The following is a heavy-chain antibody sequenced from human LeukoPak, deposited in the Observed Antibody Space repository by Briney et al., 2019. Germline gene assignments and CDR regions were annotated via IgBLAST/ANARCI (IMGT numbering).Heavy chain of an antibody. Sequence: GGSLRLSCAASRSTFSSYAMSWVRQAPGEGLQWVSGISGSGSGTYYADSVKGRFTISRDNAKNSLYLQMNSLRAEDTAVYYCARGGFDYWGQGTLVTVSS. V-gene: IGHV3-23*01. CDR2: ISGSGSGT. CDR3: ARGGFDY. D-gene: IGHD3-16*01. CDR1: RSTFSSYA. J-gene: IGHJ4*02.